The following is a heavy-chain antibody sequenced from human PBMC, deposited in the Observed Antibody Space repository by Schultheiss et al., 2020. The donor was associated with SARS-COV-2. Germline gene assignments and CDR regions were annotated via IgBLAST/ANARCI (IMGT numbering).Heavy chain of an antibody. J-gene: IGHJ4*02. CDR1: GFTVSSNY. Sequence: GGSLRLSCAASGFTVSSNYMSWVRQAPGKGLEWVSAIGTAGDPYYPGSVKGRFTISRENAKNSLYLQMNSLRAEDTAVYYCARDRRGVGASFDYWGQGTLVTVSS. V-gene: IGHV3-13*05. CDR2: IGTAGDP. D-gene: IGHD1-26*01. CDR3: ARDRRGVGASFDY.